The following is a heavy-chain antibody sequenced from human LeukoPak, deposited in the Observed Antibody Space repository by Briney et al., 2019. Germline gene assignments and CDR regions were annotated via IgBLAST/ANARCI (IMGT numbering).Heavy chain of an antibody. D-gene: IGHD3-9*01. J-gene: IGHJ4*02. Sequence: GGSLRLSCAASGFTFSNFFMHWVRQAPGKGLEWVALIWYDGSKTYYVDSVKGRFTISRDNSKDTVYLQMNSLRAEDTAVNHCARARLGTVTGYHFDYWGQGIPITVSS. CDR2: IWYDGSKT. CDR1: GFTFSNFF. V-gene: IGHV3-33*01. CDR3: ARARLGTVTGYHFDY.